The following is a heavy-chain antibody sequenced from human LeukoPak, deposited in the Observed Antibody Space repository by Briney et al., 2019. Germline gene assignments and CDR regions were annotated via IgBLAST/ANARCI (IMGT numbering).Heavy chain of an antibody. D-gene: IGHD6-13*01. V-gene: IGHV3-23*01. Sequence: TGGSLRLSCAASGFTFSSYAMSWVRQAPGKGLEWVSAISGSGGSTYYADSVKGRFTISRDNSKNTLYLQMNSLRAEDTAVYYCAKEALTGYSSSEYFQHWGQGTLVIVSS. CDR2: ISGSGGST. CDR3: AKEALTGYSSSEYFQH. J-gene: IGHJ1*01. CDR1: GFTFSSYA.